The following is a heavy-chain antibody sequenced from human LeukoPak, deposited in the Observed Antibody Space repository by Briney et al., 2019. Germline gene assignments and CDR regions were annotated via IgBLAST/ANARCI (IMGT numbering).Heavy chain of an antibody. Sequence: GGSLRLSCAASGFTFSSYAMSWVRQAPGKGLEWVSAIGGSGGSTYYTDSVKGRFTISRDNAKNSLYLQMNSLRAEDTAVYYCARGGDDSSGYYYPCWGQGTLVTVSS. CDR2: IGGSGGST. D-gene: IGHD3-22*01. J-gene: IGHJ4*02. CDR1: GFTFSSYA. V-gene: IGHV3-23*01. CDR3: ARGGDDSSGYYYPC.